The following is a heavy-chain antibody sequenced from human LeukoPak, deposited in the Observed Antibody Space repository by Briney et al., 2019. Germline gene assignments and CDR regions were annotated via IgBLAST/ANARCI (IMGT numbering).Heavy chain of an antibody. Sequence: GGSLRLSCAASGFTVSSNYMSWVRQAPGKGLEWVSVIYSGGSTYYADSVKGRFTISRDNSKNTLYLQMNSLRAEDTAVYYCARKAGSSWSIRFDYWGQGTLVTVSS. J-gene: IGHJ4*02. CDR2: IYSGGST. CDR3: ARKAGSSWSIRFDY. CDR1: GFTVSSNY. D-gene: IGHD6-13*01. V-gene: IGHV3-66*01.